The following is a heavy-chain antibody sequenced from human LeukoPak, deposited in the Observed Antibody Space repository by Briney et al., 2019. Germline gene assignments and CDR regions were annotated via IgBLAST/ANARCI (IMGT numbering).Heavy chain of an antibody. V-gene: IGHV4-59*01. CDR2: IYYSGST. CDR1: GGSISSYY. Sequence: SETLSLTCTVSGGSISSYYWSWIRQPPGKGLEWNGYIYYSGSTNYNPSLTSRVTISVDTSKNQFSLKLSSVTAADTAVYYCARGRGGYNYDAFDIWGQGTMVTVSS. J-gene: IGHJ3*02. D-gene: IGHD5-12*01. CDR3: ARGRGGYNYDAFDI.